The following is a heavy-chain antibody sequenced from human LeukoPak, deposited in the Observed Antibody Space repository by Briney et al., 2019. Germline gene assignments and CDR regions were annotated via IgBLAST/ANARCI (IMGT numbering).Heavy chain of an antibody. J-gene: IGHJ4*02. V-gene: IGHV4-4*02. Sequence: SETLSLTCAVSGGSISSSNWWSWVRQPPGKGLEWIGEIYHSGSTNYNPSLKSRVTISVDKSKNQFSLKLSSVTAADTAVYYCARDRFEYSSGWYRYYFDYWGQGTLVTVSS. CDR2: IYHSGST. CDR3: ARDRFEYSSGWYRYYFDY. CDR1: GGSISSSNW. D-gene: IGHD6-19*01.